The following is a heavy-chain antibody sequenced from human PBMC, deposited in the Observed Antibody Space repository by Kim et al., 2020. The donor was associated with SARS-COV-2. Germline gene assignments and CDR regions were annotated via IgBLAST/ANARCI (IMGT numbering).Heavy chain of an antibody. D-gene: IGHD3-9*01. CDR1: GGSISSGGYY. V-gene: IGHV4-31*03. J-gene: IGHJ6*02. CDR2: IYYSGST. CDR3: ARDQKLRYFDWLYYYYGMDV. Sequence: SETLSLTCTVSGGSISSGGYYWSWIRQHPGKGLEWIGYIYYSGSTYYNPSLKSRVTISVDTSKNQFSLKLSSVTAADTAVYYCARDQKLRYFDWLYYYYGMDVWGQGTTVTVSS.